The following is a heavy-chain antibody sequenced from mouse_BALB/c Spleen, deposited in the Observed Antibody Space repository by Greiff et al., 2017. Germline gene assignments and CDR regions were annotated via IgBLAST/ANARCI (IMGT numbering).Heavy chain of an antibody. CDR1: GFSLSTSGMG. J-gene: IGHJ3*01. V-gene: IGHV8-8*01. CDR3: ARIDDGYFTAWFAY. Sequence: QVTLKECGPGILQPSQTLSLTCSFSGFSLSTSGMGVGWIRQPSGKGLEWLAHIWWDDDKRYNPVLESRLTISKDTSSNQVFLKIASVDTADTATYYCARIDDGYFTAWFAYWGQGTLVTVSA. CDR2: IWWDDDK. D-gene: IGHD2-3*01.